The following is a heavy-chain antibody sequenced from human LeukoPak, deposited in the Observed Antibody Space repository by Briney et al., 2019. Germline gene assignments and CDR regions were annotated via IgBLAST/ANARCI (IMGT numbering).Heavy chain of an antibody. CDR2: IYYSGRT. CDR1: GGSISSYY. V-gene: IGHV4-59*01. J-gene: IGHJ3*02. CDR3: ARGYGDYVVYAFDI. Sequence: PSESLSLTCTVSGGSISSYYWSWIRQPPGEGLEWIGYIYYSGRTNYNPSLKSRVTISVDTSKNQFSLKLSSVTAADKAVYYCARGYGDYVVYAFDIWGQGTMVTVSS. D-gene: IGHD4-17*01.